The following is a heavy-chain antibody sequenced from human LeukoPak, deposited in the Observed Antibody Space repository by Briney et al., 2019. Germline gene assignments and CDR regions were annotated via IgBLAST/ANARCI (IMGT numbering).Heavy chain of an antibody. D-gene: IGHD2-8*01. V-gene: IGHV6-1*01. CDR1: GDSVSSNSAA. CDR2: TYYRSKWYN. J-gene: IGHJ5*02. CDR3: ARETSIVLMVYARPYNWFDP. Sequence: SQTLSLTCAISGDSVSSNSAAWNWIRQSPSRGLEWLGRTYYRSKWYNDYAVSVKSRITINPDTSKNQFSLQLNSVTPEDTAVYYCARETSIVLMVYARPYNWFDPWGQGTLVTVSS.